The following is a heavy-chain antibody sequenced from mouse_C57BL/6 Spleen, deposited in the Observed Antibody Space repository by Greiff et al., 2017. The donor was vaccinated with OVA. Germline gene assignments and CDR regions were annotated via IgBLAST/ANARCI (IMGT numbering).Heavy chain of an antibody. J-gene: IGHJ2*01. Sequence: QVHVKQPGAELAKPGASVKLSCKASGYTFTSYWMHWVKQRPGQGLEWLGYINPSSGYTKYNQKFKDKATLTADKSSSTAYMQLSSRTYEDSAVYYCARWDEGVCDYWGQGTTLTVSS. CDR3: ARWDEGVCDY. CDR2: INPSSGYT. CDR1: GYTFTSYW. D-gene: IGHD4-1*01. V-gene: IGHV1-7*01.